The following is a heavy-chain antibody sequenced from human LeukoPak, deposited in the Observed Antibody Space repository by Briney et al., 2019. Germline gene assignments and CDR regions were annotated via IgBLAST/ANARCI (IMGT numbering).Heavy chain of an antibody. D-gene: IGHD3-3*01. CDR3: ARADFWSGYPRVYYYMDV. V-gene: IGHV1-18*01. CDR1: DYSFHRYG. Sequence: GASVKVSCKASDYSFHRYGINWVRQSPGEGLGWRGWICGYNGNRNYAQKFQGRVTMTTDTSTNTAYMELRSLRSDDTAVYYCARADFWSGYPRVYYYMDVWGNGTTVIVSS. J-gene: IGHJ6*03. CDR2: ICGYNGNR.